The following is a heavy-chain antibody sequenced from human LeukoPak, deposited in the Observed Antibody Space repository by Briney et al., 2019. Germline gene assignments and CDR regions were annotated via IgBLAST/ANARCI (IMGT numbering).Heavy chain of an antibody. J-gene: IGHJ4*02. CDR2: IRYDGSNK. CDR1: GFTFSSYG. V-gene: IGHV3-30*02. D-gene: IGHD5-12*01. Sequence: GGSLRLSRAASGFTFSSYGMHWVRQAPGKGLEWVAFIRYDGSNKYYADSVKGRFTISRDNSKNTLYLQMNSLRAEDTAVYYCAKDTYSGYDSGDWGQGTLVTVSS. CDR3: AKDTYSGYDSGD.